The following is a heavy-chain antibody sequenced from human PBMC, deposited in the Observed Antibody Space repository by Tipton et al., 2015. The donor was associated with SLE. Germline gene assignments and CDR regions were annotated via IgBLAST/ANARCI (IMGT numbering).Heavy chain of an antibody. V-gene: IGHV4-39*07. J-gene: IGHJ6*02. Sequence: TLSLTCTVSGGSISSGSYYWSWIRQPPGKGLEWIGEINHSGSTNYNPSLKSRVTISVDTSKNQFSLKLSSVTAADTAVYYCARDTAMVRYYYGMDVWGQGTTVTVSS. CDR1: GGSISSGSYY. CDR2: INHSGST. CDR3: ARDTAMVRYYYGMDV. D-gene: IGHD5-18*01.